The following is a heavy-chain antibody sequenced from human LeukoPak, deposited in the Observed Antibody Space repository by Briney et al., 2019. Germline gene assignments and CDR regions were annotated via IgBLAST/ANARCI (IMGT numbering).Heavy chain of an antibody. CDR2: IYYSGST. D-gene: IGHD3-16*01. CDR1: GGSISSYY. Sequence: SETLSLTCTVSGGSISSYYWSWIRQPPGKGLEWIGYIYYSGSTNYNPSLKSRVTISVDTSRKQFSLKLNSVTAADTAVYYCARLGQPNAFDIWGQGTVVTVSS. CDR3: ARLGQPNAFDI. J-gene: IGHJ3*02. V-gene: IGHV4-59*08.